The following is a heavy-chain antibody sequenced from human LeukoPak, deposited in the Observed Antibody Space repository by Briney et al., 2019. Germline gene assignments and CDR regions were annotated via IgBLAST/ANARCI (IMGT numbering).Heavy chain of an antibody. CDR1: GFTFRSYA. CDR2: ITNGGTA. CDR3: AKGYYGSGSYYNPYFDY. D-gene: IGHD3-10*01. V-gene: IGHV3-23*01. J-gene: IGHJ4*02. Sequence: GGSLRLSCAASGFTFRSYAMNWVRQAPGKGLEWVSGITNGGTAHYGDSVKGRFTISRDNSKSTLYLQMNTLSVEDTAVYYCAKGYYGSGSYYNPYFDYWGQGTLVTVSS.